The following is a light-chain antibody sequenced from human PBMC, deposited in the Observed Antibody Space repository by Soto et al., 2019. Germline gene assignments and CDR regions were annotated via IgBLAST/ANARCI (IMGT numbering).Light chain of an antibody. CDR2: QTS. V-gene: IGKV3D-15*01. J-gene: IGKJ1*01. CDR3: DPRSALPRT. Sequence: SPAGQSAVPGDRVTLSCRASQYINTRLAWYQHRPGQAPRLLIYQTSLRAAGIPARFSASGSGTDVTLTITRVSSEAVATYYGDPRSALPRTYGQGTKVDIK. CDR1: QYINTR.